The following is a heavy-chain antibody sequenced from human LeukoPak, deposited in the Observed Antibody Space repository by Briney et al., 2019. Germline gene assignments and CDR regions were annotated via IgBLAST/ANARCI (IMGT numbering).Heavy chain of an antibody. D-gene: IGHD6-13*01. CDR2: INSDSSLM. V-gene: IGHV3-21*01. CDR1: GFTFSSYS. Sequence: GGSLRLSCAASGFTFSSYSMNWVRQAPGKGLEWVSSINSDSSLMYYAESVKGRFTISRDNAKNSLYLQMNSLRAEDTAVYYCARIGSSSSIFDYWGQGTLVTVSS. CDR3: ARIGSSSSIFDY. J-gene: IGHJ4*02.